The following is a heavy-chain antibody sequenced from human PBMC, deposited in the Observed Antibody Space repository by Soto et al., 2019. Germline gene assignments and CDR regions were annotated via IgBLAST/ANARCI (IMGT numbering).Heavy chain of an antibody. CDR3: AKDSGYNYGYFRWFDP. CDR2: IFYSGST. Sequence: QVHLQESGPRLVKPSETLSLTCTVSGGSISNYYWSWIRQPPGRGLEWIGHIFYSGSTNYNPALKSPVTISVDTSKSQFSLKLSSVTAADTAVYYCAKDSGYNYGYFRWFDPWGQGTLVTVSS. D-gene: IGHD5-18*01. J-gene: IGHJ5*02. V-gene: IGHV4-59*01. CDR1: GGSISNYY.